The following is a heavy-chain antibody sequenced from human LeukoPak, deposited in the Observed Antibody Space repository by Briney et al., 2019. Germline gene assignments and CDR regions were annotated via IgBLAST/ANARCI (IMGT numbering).Heavy chain of an antibody. D-gene: IGHD3-10*02. CDR1: GFTFRSYW. CDR2: ISSSGSTI. CDR3: AELGITMIGGV. J-gene: IGHJ6*04. Sequence: PGGSLRLSCAASGFTFRSYWMNWVRQAPGKGLEWVSYISSSGSTIYYADSVKGRLTISRDNAKNSLYLQMNSLRAEDTAVYYCAELGITMIGGVWGKGTTVTISS. V-gene: IGHV3-48*04.